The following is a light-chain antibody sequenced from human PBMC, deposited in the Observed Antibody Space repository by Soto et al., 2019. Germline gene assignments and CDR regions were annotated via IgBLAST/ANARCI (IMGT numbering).Light chain of an antibody. J-gene: IGKJ5*01. Sequence: EILMTQSHATLSVSPGDSYTLSFRASQTVSNQLAWYQQKPGQAPRLLIYDASRRVTGLPARFSGSGSGTDFTLTLSRLEPEDFAVYYCQQRAGSSTFGQGTRLEIK. CDR2: DAS. CDR3: QQRAGSST. V-gene: IGKV3-11*01. CDR1: QTVSNQ.